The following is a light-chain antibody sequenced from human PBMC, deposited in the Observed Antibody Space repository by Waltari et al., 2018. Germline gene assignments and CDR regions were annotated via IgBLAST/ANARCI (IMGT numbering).Light chain of an antibody. CDR2: DAS. V-gene: IGKV1-33*01. CDR3: QQYDDLPIT. J-gene: IGKJ5*01. CDR1: QDIRHY. Sequence: DIQMTQSPSSLSASIGDRVTIPCQASQDIRHYLVWYQHKPGKAPKLLIYDASNLEAGVPLRFGGSGSGTDFTFSISSLQPEDIATYYCQQYDDLPITFGQGTRLDIK.